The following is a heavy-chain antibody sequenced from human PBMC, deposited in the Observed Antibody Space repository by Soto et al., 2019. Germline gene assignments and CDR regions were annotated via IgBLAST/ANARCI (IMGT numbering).Heavy chain of an antibody. J-gene: IGHJ6*02. D-gene: IGHD4-17*01. CDR3: ARRTVTTIYYNGMDV. CDR1: GGSISGYY. V-gene: IGHV4-59*01. Sequence: SETLSLTCTVSGGSISGYYWTWIRQPPGKGLEWIGYIYYSGSTYYNPSLKSRVTISVDTSKNQFSLRLNSVTAADTAVYYCARRTVTTIYYNGMDVWGQGTTVTV. CDR2: IYYSGST.